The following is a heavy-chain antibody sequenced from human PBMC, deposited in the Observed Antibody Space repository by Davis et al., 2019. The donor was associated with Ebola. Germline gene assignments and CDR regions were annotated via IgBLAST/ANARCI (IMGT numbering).Heavy chain of an antibody. CDR2: INAGNGNT. D-gene: IGHD3-3*01. CDR1: GYNFTSYA. J-gene: IGHJ5*02. V-gene: IGHV1-3*01. CDR3: ARDLNDVWSGWGWFDP. Sequence: VKVSCKASGYNFTSYAMHWVRQAPGQRLEWMGWINAGNGNTKYSQKFQGRVTITRDTSASTAYMELSSLRSEDTAVYYCARDLNDVWSGWGWFDPWGQGTLVTVSS.